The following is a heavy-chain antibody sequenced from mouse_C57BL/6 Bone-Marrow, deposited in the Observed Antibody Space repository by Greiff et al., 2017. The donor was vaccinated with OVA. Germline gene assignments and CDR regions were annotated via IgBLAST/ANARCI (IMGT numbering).Heavy chain of an antibody. CDR3: AKKEATVVNYAMDY. V-gene: IGHV1-82*01. J-gene: IGHJ4*01. Sequence: VQLQQSGPELVKPGASVKISCKASGYAFSSSWMNWVKQRPGKGLEWIGRIYPGDGDPNYNGKFKGKATLTADKSSSTAYMQLSSLTSEGSAVYFCAKKEATVVNYAMDYWGQGTSVTVSS. D-gene: IGHD1-1*01. CDR1: GYAFSSSW. CDR2: IYPGDGDP.